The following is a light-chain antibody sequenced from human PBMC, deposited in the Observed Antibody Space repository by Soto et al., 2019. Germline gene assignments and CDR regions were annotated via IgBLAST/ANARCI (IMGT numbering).Light chain of an antibody. Sequence: EIVLTQSPATLSLSPGERATLSCRASQSVSSYLAWYQQKPGQAPRLLIYDASNRATGIPARFSGSGSGTDFTLTISSREPEEFAVYYWQQRSNWPPAFGGGTKGEIK. J-gene: IGKJ4*01. V-gene: IGKV3-11*01. CDR3: QQRSNWPPA. CDR2: DAS. CDR1: QSVSSY.